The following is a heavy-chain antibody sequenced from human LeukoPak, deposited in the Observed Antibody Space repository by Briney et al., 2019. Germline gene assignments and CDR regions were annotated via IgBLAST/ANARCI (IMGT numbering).Heavy chain of an antibody. D-gene: IGHD1-26*01. J-gene: IGHJ4*02. CDR1: GGTFISYA. Sequence: SVKVSCKASGGTFISYAISWVRQAPGQGLEWMGGIIPIFGTANYAQKFQGRVTITADESTSTAYMELSSLRSEDTAVYYCARAGGSYYRYFDYWGQGTLVTVSS. V-gene: IGHV1-69*13. CDR3: ARAGGSYYRYFDY. CDR2: IIPIFGTA.